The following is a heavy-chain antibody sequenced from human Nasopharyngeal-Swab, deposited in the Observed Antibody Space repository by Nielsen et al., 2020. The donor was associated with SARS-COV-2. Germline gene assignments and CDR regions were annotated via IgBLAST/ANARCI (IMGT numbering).Heavy chain of an antibody. CDR2: ISTDGSGT. CDR1: GFTFSSYC. D-gene: IGHD2-15*01. J-gene: IGHJ4*02. V-gene: IGHV3-74*01. CDR3: ARREGFCSGGTCYLDY. Sequence: GESLKISCSASGFTFSSYCMHWVRQLPGKGLVWVSRISTDGSGTNYADSVKGRFTVSRDNAKNTLYLQMNSLRAEDTAVYYWARREGFCSGGTCYLDYWGQGTLVTVSS.